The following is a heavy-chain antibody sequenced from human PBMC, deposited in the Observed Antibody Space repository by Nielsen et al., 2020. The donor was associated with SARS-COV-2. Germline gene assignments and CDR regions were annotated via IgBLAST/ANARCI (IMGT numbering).Heavy chain of an antibody. V-gene: IGHV1-69*04. J-gene: IGHJ4*02. CDR1: GGTFSSYA. D-gene: IGHD3-9*01. Sequence: SVKVSCKASGGTFSSYAISWVRQAPGQGLEWMGRIIPILDIANYAQKFQGRVTITADKSTSTAYMELSSLRSEDTAVYYCARDDVFYDILTGSPLDYWGQGTLVTVSS. CDR3: ARDDVFYDILTGSPLDY. CDR2: IIPILDIA.